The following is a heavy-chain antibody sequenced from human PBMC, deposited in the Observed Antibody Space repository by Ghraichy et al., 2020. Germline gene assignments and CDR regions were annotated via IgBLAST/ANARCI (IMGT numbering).Heavy chain of an antibody. CDR2: FDPEDGET. CDR1: GYTLTELS. CDR3: ATGYSSGYTPFTLGY. J-gene: IGHJ4*02. V-gene: IGHV1-24*01. D-gene: IGHD6-19*01. Sequence: ASVKVSCKVSGYTLTELSMHWVRQAPGKGLEWMGGFDPEDGETIYAQKFQGRVTMTEDTSTDTAYMELSSLRSEDTAVYYCATGYSSGYTPFTLGYWGQGTLVTVSS.